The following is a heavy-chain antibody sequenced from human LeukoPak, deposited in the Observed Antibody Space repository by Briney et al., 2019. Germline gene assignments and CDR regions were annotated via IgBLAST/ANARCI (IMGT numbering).Heavy chain of an antibody. CDR1: GFTFSSYA. V-gene: IGHV3-7*01. Sequence: GGSLRLSCAASGFTFSSYAMSWVRQAPGKGLEWVADIKQDGSEKYYVDSVKGRFTISRDNAKKFLYLQMNSLRVEDTAVYYCARGSGSFDYWGQGTLVTVSS. J-gene: IGHJ4*02. CDR3: ARGSGSFDY. D-gene: IGHD2-15*01. CDR2: IKQDGSEK.